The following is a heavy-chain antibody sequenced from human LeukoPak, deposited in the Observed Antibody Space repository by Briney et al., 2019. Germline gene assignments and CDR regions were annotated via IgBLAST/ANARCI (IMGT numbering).Heavy chain of an antibody. CDR1: GYTFTGYY. CDR3: ARGGSTTMVRGDYWYYGMDV. V-gene: IGHV1-2*02. Sequence: GASVKASRKASGYTFTGYYMHWVRQAPGQGLEWMGWINPNSGGTNYAQKFQGRVTMTRDTSISTAYMELSSLRSEDTAVYYCARGGSTTMVRGDYWYYGMDVWGQGTTVTVSS. D-gene: IGHD3-10*01. J-gene: IGHJ6*02. CDR2: INPNSGGT.